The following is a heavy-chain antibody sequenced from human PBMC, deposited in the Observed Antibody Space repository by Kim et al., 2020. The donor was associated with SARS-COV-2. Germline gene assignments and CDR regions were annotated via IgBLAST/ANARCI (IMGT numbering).Heavy chain of an antibody. CDR1: GFTFSSYA. CDR3: AKPRGYSGYDFDYYYYMDV. D-gene: IGHD5-12*01. V-gene: IGHV3-23*01. CDR2: ISGSGGST. J-gene: IGHJ6*03. Sequence: GGSLRLSCAASGFTFSSYAMSWVRQAPGKGLEWVSAISGSGGSTYYADSVKGRFTISRDNSKNTLYLQMNSLRAEDTAVYYCAKPRGYSGYDFDYYYYMDVWGKGTTVTVSS.